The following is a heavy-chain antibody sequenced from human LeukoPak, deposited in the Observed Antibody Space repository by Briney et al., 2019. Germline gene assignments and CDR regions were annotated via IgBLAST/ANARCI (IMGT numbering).Heavy chain of an antibody. V-gene: IGHV1-2*02. CDR2: IHPGTGDT. J-gene: IGHJ4*02. CDR3: GSYASGYNWLKV. D-gene: IGHD3-10*01. CDR1: GHTFTAYY. Sequence: ASVKVSCKASGHTFTAYYIHWVRQAPGQGLEWMGWIHPGTGDTNYAQKFQGGVTVSRDTSIGTAYMELSRLRSDDTAVYYCGSYASGYNWLKVWGQGTPVTVSS.